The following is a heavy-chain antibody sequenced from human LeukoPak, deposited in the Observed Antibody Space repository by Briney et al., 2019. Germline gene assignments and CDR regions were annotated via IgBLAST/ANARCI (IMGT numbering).Heavy chain of an antibody. V-gene: IGHV3-7*03. D-gene: IGHD5-24*01. CDR1: GFTFSDYY. CDR2: IKQDGSEK. CDR3: ARPRRWLQSNGDFDY. J-gene: IGHJ4*02. Sequence: GSLRLSCAASGFTFSDYYMSWIRQAPGKGLEWVANIKQDGSEKYYVDSVKGRFTISRDNAKNSLYLQMNSLRAEDTAVYYCARPRRWLQSNGDFDYWGQGTLVTVSS.